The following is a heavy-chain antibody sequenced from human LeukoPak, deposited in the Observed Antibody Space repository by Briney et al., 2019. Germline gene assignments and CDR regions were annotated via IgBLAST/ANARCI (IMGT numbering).Heavy chain of an antibody. Sequence: ASVTVSCKSSGHTLNNHFIHWVRQAPGQGLEWMGMINPRDGSTRTLQRFQGRLTMTRDTSTSTLYMGLSSLRSEDTATYFCARGADQEFDFWGQGTLDTVSS. J-gene: IGHJ4*02. V-gene: IGHV1-46*02. CDR3: ARGADQEFDF. CDR1: GHTLNNHF. CDR2: INPRDGST.